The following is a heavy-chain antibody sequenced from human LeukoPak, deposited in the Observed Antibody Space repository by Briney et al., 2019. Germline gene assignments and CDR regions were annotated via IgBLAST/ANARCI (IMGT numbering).Heavy chain of an antibody. CDR1: GYTFTSYD. V-gene: IGHV1-8*01. Sequence: ASVKVSCTASGYTFTSYDINWVRQATGQGLEWMGWMNPNSGNTGYAQKFQGRVTMTRNTSISTAYMELSSLRSEDTAVYYCARGVGWMTSTLRFDPWGQGTLVTVSS. D-gene: IGHD1-26*01. J-gene: IGHJ5*02. CDR3: ARGVGWMTSTLRFDP. CDR2: MNPNSGNT.